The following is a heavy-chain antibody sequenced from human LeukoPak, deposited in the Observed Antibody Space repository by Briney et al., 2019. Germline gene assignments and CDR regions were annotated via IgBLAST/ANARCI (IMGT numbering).Heavy chain of an antibody. CDR2: IIPIFGTA. D-gene: IGHD3-3*01. J-gene: IGHJ3*02. Sequence: EASVKVSCKASGGTFSSYAISWVRQAPGQGLEWMGGIIPIFGTANYAQKFQGRVTITTDESTSTAYMELSSLRSEDTAVYYCARGGEDDFWSGWGAFDIWGQGTMVTVSS. CDR1: GGTFSSYA. V-gene: IGHV1-69*05. CDR3: ARGGEDDFWSGWGAFDI.